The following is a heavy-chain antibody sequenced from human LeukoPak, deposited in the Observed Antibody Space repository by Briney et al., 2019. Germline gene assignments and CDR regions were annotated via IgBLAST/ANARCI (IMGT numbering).Heavy chain of an antibody. J-gene: IGHJ3*02. Sequence: GSLRLSCAASGFTFSRCWMHWVRQAPGKGLVWVSHINSDESSTSYADSVKGRFSISRDNAKNSLYLQMNSLRAEDTAVYYCTKDYSSGWPDAFDIWGQGTMVTVSS. CDR1: GFTFSRCW. CDR3: TKDYSSGWPDAFDI. D-gene: IGHD6-19*01. CDR2: INSDESST. V-gene: IGHV3-74*01.